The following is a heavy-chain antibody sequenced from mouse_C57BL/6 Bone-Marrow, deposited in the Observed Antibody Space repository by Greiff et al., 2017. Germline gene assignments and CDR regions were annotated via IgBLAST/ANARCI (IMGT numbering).Heavy chain of an antibody. CDR1: GYTFTSYW. V-gene: IGHV1-59*01. J-gene: IGHJ3*01. D-gene: IGHD4-1*01. CDR3: ADGLGSFAY. CDR2: IDPSDSYT. Sequence: VQLQQPGAELVRPGTSVKLSCKASGYTFTSYWMHWVKQRPGQGLEWIGVIDPSDSYTNYNQKFKGKAPLTVDTSSSTAYMQLSSLTSEDSAVYYCADGLGSFAYWGQGTLVTVSA.